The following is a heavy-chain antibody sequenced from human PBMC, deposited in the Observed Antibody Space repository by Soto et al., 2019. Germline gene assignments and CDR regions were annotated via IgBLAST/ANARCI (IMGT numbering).Heavy chain of an antibody. Sequence: QVQLQESGPGLVKPSQTLSLTCTVSGDSISRGGYYWSWIRQHPGKGLEWIGYISYSGSTFYNPSLKSRITTSLDTSKNQFSLKLSSVTAADTAVYSCARQVRGVILFDYLGQGTLFTVSS. CDR2: ISYSGST. V-gene: IGHV4-31*03. J-gene: IGHJ4*02. D-gene: IGHD3-10*01. CDR1: GDSISRGGYY. CDR3: ARQVRGVILFDY.